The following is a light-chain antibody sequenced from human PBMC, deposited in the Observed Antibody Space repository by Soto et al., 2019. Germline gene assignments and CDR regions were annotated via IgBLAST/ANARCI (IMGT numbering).Light chain of an antibody. Sequence: QSALTQPASVSGSPGQSITISCTGTSSDVGAYNFVSWHQQHPGKAPKLMIYNVYDRPSGISYRFSGSKSGNTASLTISGLQGEDEADYYCYSYRGSNAWVFGGGTKVTVL. CDR2: NVY. CDR1: SSDVGAYNF. J-gene: IGLJ3*02. V-gene: IGLV2-14*03. CDR3: YSYRGSNAWV.